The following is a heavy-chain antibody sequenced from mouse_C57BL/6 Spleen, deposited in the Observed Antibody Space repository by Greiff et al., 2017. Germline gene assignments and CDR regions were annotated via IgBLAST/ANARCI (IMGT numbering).Heavy chain of an antibody. J-gene: IGHJ2*01. CDR1: GYTFTDYN. Sequence: VQLQQSGPELVKPGASVKIPCKASGYTFTDYNMDWVKQSHGKSLEWIGDINPNNGGTIYNQKFKGKATLTVDKSSSTAYMELRSLTSEDTAVYYCARSENYYGSMYFDYWCQGTTLTVSS. CDR3: ARSENYYGSMYFDY. CDR2: INPNNGGT. V-gene: IGHV1-18*01. D-gene: IGHD1-1*01.